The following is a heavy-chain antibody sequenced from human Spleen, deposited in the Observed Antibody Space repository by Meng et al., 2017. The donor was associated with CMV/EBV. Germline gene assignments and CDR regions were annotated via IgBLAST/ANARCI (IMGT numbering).Heavy chain of an antibody. D-gene: IGHD3-9*01. Sequence: ASVKVSCKASGYTFTAYYMHWVRQAPGQGLEWMGWINPNSGGTNYAQKFQGRVTMTRDTSISTAYMELSRLRSDDTAVYYCARVMGMTGVTWVYWGQGTLVTVSS. CDR2: INPNSGGT. J-gene: IGHJ4*02. CDR1: GYTFTAYY. V-gene: IGHV1-2*02. CDR3: ARVMGMTGVTWVY.